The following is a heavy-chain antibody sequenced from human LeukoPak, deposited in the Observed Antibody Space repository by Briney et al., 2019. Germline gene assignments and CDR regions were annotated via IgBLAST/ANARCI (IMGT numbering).Heavy chain of an antibody. D-gene: IGHD2-15*01. V-gene: IGHV4-59*08. CDR3: ARKGGTFDS. CDR1: GGSINYYY. J-gene: IGHJ4*02. Sequence: SETLSLTCTVSGGSINYYYWSWIRQPPGKGLEWIGYIYYSGTTNYNPSLKSRATISVDTSKNEFSLNLSSVTAADTALYYCARKGGTFDSWGQGILVTVSS. CDR2: IYYSGTT.